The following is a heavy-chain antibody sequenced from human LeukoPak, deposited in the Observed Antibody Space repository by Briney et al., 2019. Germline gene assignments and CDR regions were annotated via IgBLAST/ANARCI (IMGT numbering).Heavy chain of an antibody. J-gene: IGHJ4*02. CDR1: GSRFTIYG. D-gene: IGHD5-12*01. V-gene: IGHV1-18*01. CDR2: ISAHNGKT. CDR3: VRRVPRGYGGYDIDY. Sequence: ASVTVSLTSSGSRFTIYGIRWVGEAPGQGQEWMGWISAHNGKTNNAYMLQDRVSMTRDTDTSKDNMDLRKLRASDQAGYECVRRVPRGYGGYDIDYWGQGTLVTVSS.